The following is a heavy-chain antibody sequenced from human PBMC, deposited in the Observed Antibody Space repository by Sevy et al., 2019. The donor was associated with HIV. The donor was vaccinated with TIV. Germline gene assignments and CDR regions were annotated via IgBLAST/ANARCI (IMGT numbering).Heavy chain of an antibody. V-gene: IGHV3-23*01. Sequence: GGSLRLSCAASGFSFSNYAMSWVRQAPGKGLEWVSALSGIGGTTYYADSVKGRFTISRDNSKNTHYLHRDSLRADNTAVYDSAKDFGWQQVRPAADSDAPYEIDVWGQGTTVTVSS. CDR1: GFSFSNYA. CDR2: LSGIGGTT. J-gene: IGHJ6*02. D-gene: IGHD6-13*01. CDR3: AKDFGWQQVRPAADSDAPYEIDV.